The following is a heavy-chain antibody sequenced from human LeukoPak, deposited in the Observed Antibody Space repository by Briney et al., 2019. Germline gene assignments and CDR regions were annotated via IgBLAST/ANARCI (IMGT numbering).Heavy chain of an antibody. Sequence: GASVKVSCKASGYTFTGYFINWVRQAPGQGLEWMGRINPNSGGTNYAQKFQGRVTMARDTSISTAYMELSRLRSDDTAVYYCARDESIIGDFWSGYRDWGQGTLVTVSS. J-gene: IGHJ4*02. CDR2: INPNSGGT. D-gene: IGHD3-3*01. V-gene: IGHV1-2*06. CDR1: GYTFTGYF. CDR3: ARDESIIGDFWSGYRD.